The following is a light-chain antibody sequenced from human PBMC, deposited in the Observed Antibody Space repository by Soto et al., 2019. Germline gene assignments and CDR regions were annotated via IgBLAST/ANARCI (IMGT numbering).Light chain of an antibody. CDR3: QSYDSSRRAWV. Sequence: QSVLTQPPSLSGAPGQTITISCTGSSSNIGAGSDVHWFQHLPGTAPKVLIYGNHNRPSGVPDRFSGSKSGTSGSLAITGLQAEDEADYYCQSYDSSRRAWVFGGGTKLTVL. J-gene: IGLJ3*02. V-gene: IGLV1-40*01. CDR1: SSNIGAGSD. CDR2: GNH.